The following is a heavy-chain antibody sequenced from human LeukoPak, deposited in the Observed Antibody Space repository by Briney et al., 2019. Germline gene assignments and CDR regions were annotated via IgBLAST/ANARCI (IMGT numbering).Heavy chain of an antibody. Sequence: GGSLRLSCAASGFTFSTYLMTWVRQSPGKGLEWVANIKADGSDKYYVDSVKGRFTISRDNAKNSLYLQMNSLRDEDTAVYYCAHSFEWPGILNYWGQGTLVTVSS. V-gene: IGHV3-7*01. CDR2: IKADGSDK. D-gene: IGHD3-3*01. J-gene: IGHJ4*02. CDR1: GFTFSTYL. CDR3: AHSFEWPGILNY.